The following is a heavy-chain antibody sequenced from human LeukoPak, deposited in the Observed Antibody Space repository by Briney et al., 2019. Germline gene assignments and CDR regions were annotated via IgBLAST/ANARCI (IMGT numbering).Heavy chain of an antibody. J-gene: IGHJ5*02. CDR2: IYPGDSDT. CDR1: GYSFTSYW. Sequence: GESLKISCKGSGYSFTSYWIGWVRQMPGKGLEWMGIIYPGDSDTRYSPSFQGQVTISADKSISTAYLQWSSLKASDTAMYYCARNLEYCSGGSCYPNWFDPWGQGTLVTVSS. V-gene: IGHV5-51*01. CDR3: ARNLEYCSGGSCYPNWFDP. D-gene: IGHD2-15*01.